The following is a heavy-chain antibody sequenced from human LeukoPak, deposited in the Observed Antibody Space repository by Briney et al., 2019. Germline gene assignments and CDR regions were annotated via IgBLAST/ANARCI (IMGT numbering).Heavy chain of an antibody. V-gene: IGHV5-51*01. CDR2: IYPGDSDT. CDR3: ARHDMGYSRISDAFDI. CDR1: GYNFTNYW. D-gene: IGHD5-18*01. J-gene: IGHJ3*02. Sequence: RGESLKISCKGSGYNFTNYWIGWVRQMPGKGLEWMGIIYPGDSDTTYSPSFQGQVTISADKSISTAYLQWSSLKASDTAMYYCARHDMGYSRISDAFDIWGQGTMVTVSS.